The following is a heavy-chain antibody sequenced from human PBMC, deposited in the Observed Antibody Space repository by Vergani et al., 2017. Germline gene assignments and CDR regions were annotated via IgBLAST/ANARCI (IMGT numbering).Heavy chain of an antibody. V-gene: IGHV3-30*02. CDR1: GFTLNTYG. D-gene: IGHD4-17*01. Sequence: QVQILQSGGGVVQPGGSLRLSCTLSGFTLNTYGIHWVRQAPGKGLEWVSFIRYDGSSEYYGDSVKGRFTISRDNSKNTLYLQMNSLRAEDTAVYYCAKEGYGDYFVHAFDIWGQGTMVTVSS. CDR2: IRYDGSSE. CDR3: AKEGYGDYFVHAFDI. J-gene: IGHJ3*02.